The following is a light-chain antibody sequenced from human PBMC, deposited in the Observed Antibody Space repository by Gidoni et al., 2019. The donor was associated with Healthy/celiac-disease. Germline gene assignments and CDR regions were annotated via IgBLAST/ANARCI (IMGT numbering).Light chain of an antibody. Sequence: QTLMKQEPAFAVSPRWAVTITSGLSYGSVSTSYYPSCYQQTPGQAPRTLIYSTNTRSSGVLARFSGSIIANKAAPLTTAAQADDESAYYCVLYMASGTWVFGGGTKLTVL. J-gene: IGLJ3*02. CDR1: YGSVSTSYY. V-gene: IGLV8-61*01. CDR3: VLYMASGTWV. CDR2: STN.